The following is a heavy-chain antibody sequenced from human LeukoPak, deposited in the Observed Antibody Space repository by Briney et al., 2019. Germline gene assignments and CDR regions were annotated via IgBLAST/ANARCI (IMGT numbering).Heavy chain of an antibody. CDR1: GFTFSSYE. J-gene: IGHJ4*02. CDR2: ISSSGSTI. CDR3: ARVDTAMVTPSDY. D-gene: IGHD5-18*01. V-gene: IGHV3-48*03. Sequence: GGSLRFSCAASGFTFSSYEMNWVRQAPGKGLEWVSYISSSGSTIYYADSVKGRFTISRDNAKNSLYLQMNSLRAEDTAVYYCARVDTAMVTPSDYWGQGTLVTVSS.